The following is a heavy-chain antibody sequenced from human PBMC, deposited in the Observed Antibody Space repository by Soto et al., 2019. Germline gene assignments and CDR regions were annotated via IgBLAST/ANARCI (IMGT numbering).Heavy chain of an antibody. CDR1: GDSVSNDNYY. V-gene: IGHV4-61*01. CDR3: ARSQRGRTAFTFDY. J-gene: IGHJ4*02. Sequence: SSETLSLTCAVFGDSVSNDNYYWSWIRQPPGKGLEWIGYIYYSGTTNYNSYLKSRLSLSVDMSKNQFSLKLASVTAADTAVYFCARSQRGRTAFTFDYWGQGALVTVSS. CDR2: IYYSGTT. D-gene: IGHD3-16*01.